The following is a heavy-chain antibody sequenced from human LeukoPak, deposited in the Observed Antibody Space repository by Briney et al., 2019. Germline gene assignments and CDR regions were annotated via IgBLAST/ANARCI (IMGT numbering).Heavy chain of an antibody. D-gene: IGHD4-17*01. CDR1: GGSFSGYY. J-gene: IGHJ6*03. Sequence: SETLSLTCAVYGGSFSGYYWSWIRQPPGKGLEWIGYIYHSGSTYYNPSLKSRVTISVDRSKNQFSLKLSSVTAADTAVYYCARDRRGDYNHYYYMDVWGKGTTVTVSS. CDR2: IYHSGST. V-gene: IGHV4-34*01. CDR3: ARDRRGDYNHYYYMDV.